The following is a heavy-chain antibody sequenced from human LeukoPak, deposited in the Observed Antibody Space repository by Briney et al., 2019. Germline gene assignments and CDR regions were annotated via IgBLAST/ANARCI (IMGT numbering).Heavy chain of an antibody. Sequence: PGGSLRLSCAASGFTFSSYAMSWVRQAPGKGLEWVSSISSSSSYIYYADSVKGRFTISRDNAKNSLYLQMNSLRAEDTAVYYCARDTSQVNYYDSSGYSGPSPYYFDYWGQGTLVTVSS. CDR2: ISSSSSYI. J-gene: IGHJ4*02. D-gene: IGHD3-22*01. CDR3: ARDTSQVNYYDSSGYSGPSPYYFDY. V-gene: IGHV3-21*01. CDR1: GFTFSSYA.